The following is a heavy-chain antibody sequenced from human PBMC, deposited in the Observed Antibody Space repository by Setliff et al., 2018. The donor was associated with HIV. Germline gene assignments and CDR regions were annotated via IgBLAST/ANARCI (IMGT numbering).Heavy chain of an antibody. CDR2: VSNSGRS. CDR3: ARQTSYDRGYSYCFDE. D-gene: IGHD5-18*01. V-gene: IGHV4-4*02. CDR1: GVSISSSNW. Sequence: SETLSLTCAVSGVSISSSNWWTWVRQPPGKGLEWIGEVSNSGRSYYNPSLKSRVTVSVDTSTNHLSLRLTSVTAADTAVYYCARQTSYDRGYSYCFDEWGHGTLVTVSS. J-gene: IGHJ4*01.